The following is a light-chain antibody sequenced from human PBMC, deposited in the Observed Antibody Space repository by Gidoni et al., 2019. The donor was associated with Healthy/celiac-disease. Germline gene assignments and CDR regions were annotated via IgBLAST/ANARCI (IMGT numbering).Light chain of an antibody. CDR1: QGISNS. V-gene: IGKV1-NL1*01. Sequence: DIQMTQSPSSLSASVGDRVTITCRASQGISNSLAWYKQKPGKAPKLLLYAASRLESGVPSRFSGSGSGTDYTLTISRLQPEDFATYYCQQYYSTPATFGQGTRLEIK. CDR3: QQYYSTPAT. J-gene: IGKJ5*01. CDR2: AAS.